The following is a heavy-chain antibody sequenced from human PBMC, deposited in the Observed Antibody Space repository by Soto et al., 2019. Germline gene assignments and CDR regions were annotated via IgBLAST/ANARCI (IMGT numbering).Heavy chain of an antibody. Sequence: QVQLVQSGADVKKPGSSVKVSCKASGGSFSMYGISWVRQAPGQGLEWMGGIIPISGTPNYAQKFQGRVTITADESTSTGYMELSSLRSEDTAVYYCARAAYTSMATQWFDPWGQGTLVTVSS. D-gene: IGHD3-16*01. CDR2: IIPISGTP. CDR3: ARAAYTSMATQWFDP. V-gene: IGHV1-69*01. J-gene: IGHJ5*02. CDR1: GGSFSMYG.